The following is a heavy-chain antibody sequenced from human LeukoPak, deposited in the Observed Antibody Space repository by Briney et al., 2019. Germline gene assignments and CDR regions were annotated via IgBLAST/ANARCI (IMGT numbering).Heavy chain of an antibody. CDR3: ARQGAPYYGDYDRRTLHY. D-gene: IGHD4-17*01. Sequence: GESLKISCKGSGYSFTNYWIGWVRQMPGKGLEWMGIIYPGDSDTRYSPSFQGQVTISADKSISTAYLQWSSLKASDTAMYYCARQGAPYYGDYDRRTLHYWGQGTLVTVSS. CDR1: GYSFTNYW. J-gene: IGHJ4*02. V-gene: IGHV5-51*01. CDR2: IYPGDSDT.